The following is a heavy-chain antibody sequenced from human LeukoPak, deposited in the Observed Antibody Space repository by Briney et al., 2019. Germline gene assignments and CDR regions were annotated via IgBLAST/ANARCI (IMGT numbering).Heavy chain of an antibody. Sequence: ASVKVSCKASGYTFTSYYMHWVRQAPGQGLEWMGIINPSGGSTSYAQKFQGRVTMTTDTSTSTAYMELRSLRSDDTAVYYCARNYDFWSGYFGYWGQGTLVTVSS. CDR2: INPSGGST. D-gene: IGHD3-3*01. V-gene: IGHV1-46*01. J-gene: IGHJ4*02. CDR1: GYTFTSYY. CDR3: ARNYDFWSGYFGY.